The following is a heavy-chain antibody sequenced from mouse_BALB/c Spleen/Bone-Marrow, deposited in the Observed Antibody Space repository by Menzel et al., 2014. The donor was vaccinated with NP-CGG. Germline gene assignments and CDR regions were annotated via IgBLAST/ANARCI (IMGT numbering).Heavy chain of an antibody. CDR3: AREGSSPYYFDY. V-gene: IGHV1-87*01. Sequence: VKLMESEAELARPGASVKLPCKASGYTFTSYWMQWVKQRPGQGLEWIGAIYPGDGDTRYTQKFKGKATLTADKSSSTAYMQLSSLASEDSAVYYCAREGSSPYYFDYWGQGTPLTVSS. CDR1: GYTFTSYW. CDR2: IYPGDGDT. D-gene: IGHD1-1*01. J-gene: IGHJ2*01.